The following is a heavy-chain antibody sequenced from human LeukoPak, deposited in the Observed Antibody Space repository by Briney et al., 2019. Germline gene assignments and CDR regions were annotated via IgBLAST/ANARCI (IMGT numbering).Heavy chain of an antibody. V-gene: IGHV3-53*01. J-gene: IGHJ4*02. D-gene: IGHD1-1*01. CDR1: GFTVSSNY. CDR2: IYSGGST. Sequence: PGGSLRLSCAASGFTVSSNYMSWVRQAPGKGLEWVSVIYSGGSTYYAGSVKGRFTISRDNSKNTLYLQMNSLRAEDTAVYYCARGAEFDWNQFDYWGQGTLVTVSS. CDR3: ARGAEFDWNQFDY.